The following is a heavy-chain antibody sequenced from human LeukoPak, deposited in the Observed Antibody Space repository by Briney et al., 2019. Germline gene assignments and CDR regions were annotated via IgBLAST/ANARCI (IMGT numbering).Heavy chain of an antibody. CDR2: IIPIFGTA. CDR1: GGTFSSYA. CDR3: ARLRGIAVAGTGQEWFDP. D-gene: IGHD6-19*01. Sequence: ASVKVSCKASGGTFSSYAISWVRQAPGQGLEWMGGIIPIFGTANYAQKFQGRVTITADESTSTAYMELSSLRSEDTAVYYCARLRGIAVAGTGQEWFDPWGQGTLVTVSS. V-gene: IGHV1-69*13. J-gene: IGHJ5*02.